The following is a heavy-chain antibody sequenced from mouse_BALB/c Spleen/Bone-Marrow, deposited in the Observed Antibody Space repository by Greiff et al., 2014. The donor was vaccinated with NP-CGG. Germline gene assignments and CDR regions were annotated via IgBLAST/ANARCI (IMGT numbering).Heavy chain of an antibody. CDR1: GFSLTSYG. D-gene: IGHD1-1*01. J-gene: IGHJ2*01. Sequence: VQLQQSGPGLVQPSQSLSITCTVSGFSLTSYGVHWVRQSPGKGLEWLGVIWSGGSTDYNADFISRVGNSKDNSKSQVFFKMNSLQANDTAIYDCARKKEHTVGDYWGQGTTLTVSS. V-gene: IGHV2-2*02. CDR2: IWSGGST. CDR3: ARKKEHTVGDY.